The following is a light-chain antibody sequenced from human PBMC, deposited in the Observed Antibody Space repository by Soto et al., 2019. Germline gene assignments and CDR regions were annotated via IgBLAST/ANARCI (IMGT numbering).Light chain of an antibody. CDR1: SSNIGNNY. Sequence: QSVLTQPPSVSVAPGQTVTISCSGSSSNIGNNYVFWYQQLPGTAPKLLIYDNDKRPSGIPDRFSGSKSGTSATLGITGLQTGDEADYYCATWDRSLSVGVFGGGTQLTVL. J-gene: IGLJ2*01. CDR2: DND. V-gene: IGLV1-51*01. CDR3: ATWDRSLSVGV.